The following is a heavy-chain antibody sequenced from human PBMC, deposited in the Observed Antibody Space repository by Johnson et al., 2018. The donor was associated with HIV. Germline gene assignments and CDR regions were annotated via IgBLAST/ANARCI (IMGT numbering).Heavy chain of an antibody. CDR1: GFTFSSYG. Sequence: QVQLVESGGGLIQRGGSLRLSCVVSGFTFSSYGMHWVRQAPGKGLEWVAFIRFDGFNNYYGDSVKGRFTISRDNSKNTLYLQMNSLRVEDTAVYYCARDSNFWSDPTGAFDIWGQGTMVTVSS. J-gene: IGHJ3*02. CDR2: IRFDGFNN. D-gene: IGHD3-3*01. V-gene: IGHV3-30*02. CDR3: ARDSNFWSDPTGAFDI.